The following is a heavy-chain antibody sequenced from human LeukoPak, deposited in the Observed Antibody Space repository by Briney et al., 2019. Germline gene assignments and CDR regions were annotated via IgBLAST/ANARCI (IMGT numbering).Heavy chain of an antibody. CDR1: GYTFTSYG. CDR2: ISAYNGNT. J-gene: IGHJ6*03. CDR3: ARDKYYYDSSGYYGFTDYYYYMDV. Sequence: EASVKVSCKASGYTFTSYGISWVRQAPGQGLEWMGWISAYNGNTNYAQKLQGRVTMTTDTSTSTTYMELRSLRSDDTAVYYCARDKYYYDSSGYYGFTDYYYYMDVWGKGTTVTVSS. D-gene: IGHD3-22*01. V-gene: IGHV1-18*01.